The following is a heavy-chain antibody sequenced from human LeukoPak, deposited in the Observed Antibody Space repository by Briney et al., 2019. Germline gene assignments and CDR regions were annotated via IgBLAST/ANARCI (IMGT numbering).Heavy chain of an antibody. CDR1: GYTLTELS. Sequence: GASVKVSCKVSGYTLTELSMHWVRQAPGKGLEWMGGFDPEDGETIYAQKFQGRVTMTEDTSTDTAYMELSSLRSEDTAAYYCAMDYYDSSGYYSLGYWGQGTLVTVSS. D-gene: IGHD3-22*01. CDR2: FDPEDGET. V-gene: IGHV1-24*01. CDR3: AMDYYDSSGYYSLGY. J-gene: IGHJ4*02.